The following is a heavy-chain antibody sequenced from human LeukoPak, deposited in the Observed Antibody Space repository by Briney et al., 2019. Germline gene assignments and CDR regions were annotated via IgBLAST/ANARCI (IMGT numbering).Heavy chain of an antibody. CDR1: GFTFRSYE. Sequence: GGSLRLSCAASGFTFRSYEMSWVRQAPGKRLEWIAYIRSSGSNMYYADSVRGRFPISRDNAKDSLYLQMNSLRAEDTAIYYCARDGLSGDQAFDAFDIWGQGTMVTVSS. V-gene: IGHV3-48*03. CDR2: IRSSGSNM. CDR3: ARDGLSGDQAFDAFDI. J-gene: IGHJ3*02. D-gene: IGHD1-26*01.